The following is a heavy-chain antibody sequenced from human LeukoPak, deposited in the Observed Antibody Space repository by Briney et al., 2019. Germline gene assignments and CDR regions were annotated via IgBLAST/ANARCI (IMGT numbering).Heavy chain of an antibody. CDR2: IIPMFGTA. Sequence: SVKVSCKASGGTFSNYVISWVRQAPGQGLEWMGGIIPMFGTANYAQKFQGRVTITTDESTSTGYMEMSSLRSEDTAVYYCARGYYYGSETYWHTYWFDPWGQGTPVTVSS. D-gene: IGHD3-10*01. CDR1: GGTFSNYV. V-gene: IGHV1-69*05. CDR3: ARGYYYGSETYWHTYWFDP. J-gene: IGHJ5*02.